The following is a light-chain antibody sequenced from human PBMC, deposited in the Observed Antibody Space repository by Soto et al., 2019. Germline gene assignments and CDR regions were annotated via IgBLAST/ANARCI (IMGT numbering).Light chain of an antibody. Sequence: QSALTQPASVSGSPGQSITISCTGTISDVGSYDLVSWYQQYPGKAPKFMIYEGSKRPSGVSNRFSGSKSGNTASLTISGLQAEDEADYYCCSYAGSNTWVFGGGTQLTVL. CDR2: EGS. J-gene: IGLJ3*02. CDR1: ISDVGSYDL. CDR3: CSYAGSNTWV. V-gene: IGLV2-23*01.